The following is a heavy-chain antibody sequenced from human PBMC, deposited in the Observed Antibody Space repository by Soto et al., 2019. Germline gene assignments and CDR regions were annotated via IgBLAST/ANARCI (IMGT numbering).Heavy chain of an antibody. D-gene: IGHD3-3*01. Sequence: PGGSLRLSCAASGFTFSSYAMSWVRQAPGKGLEWVSAISGSGGSTYYADSVKGRFTISRDNSKNTLYLQMNSLRAEDTAVYYCAKAYDFWSGYYQVYWGQGTLVTVSS. CDR2: ISGSGGST. CDR3: AKAYDFWSGYYQVY. CDR1: GFTFSSYA. J-gene: IGHJ4*02. V-gene: IGHV3-23*01.